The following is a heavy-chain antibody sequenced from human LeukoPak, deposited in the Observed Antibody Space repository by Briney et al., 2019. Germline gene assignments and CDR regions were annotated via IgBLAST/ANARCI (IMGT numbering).Heavy chain of an antibody. J-gene: IGHJ5*02. D-gene: IGHD3-3*01. CDR1: GFTFSSYS. CDR2: ISSSSKSI. V-gene: IGHV3-48*02. CDR3: ARGRFLEWDNWFDP. Sequence: PGGSLRLSCAASGFTFSSYSMNWVRQAPGKGLEWVSYISSSSKSIHYADSVKGRFTISRDNAKNSLYLQMNSLRDKDTAVYYCARGRFLEWDNWFDPWGQGTLVTVSS.